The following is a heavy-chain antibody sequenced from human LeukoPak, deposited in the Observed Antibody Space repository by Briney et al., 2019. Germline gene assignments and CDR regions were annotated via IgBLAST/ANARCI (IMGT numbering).Heavy chain of an antibody. Sequence: ASVKVCCKVSGYTLTELSMHWVRQAPGKGLEWMGGFDPEDGETIYAQKFQGRVTMTEDTSTDTAYMELSSLRSEDTAVYYCATAAGGSYYGDFDYWGQGTLVTVSS. V-gene: IGHV1-24*01. CDR3: ATAAGGSYYGDFDY. CDR1: GYTLTELS. J-gene: IGHJ4*02. CDR2: FDPEDGET. D-gene: IGHD1-26*01.